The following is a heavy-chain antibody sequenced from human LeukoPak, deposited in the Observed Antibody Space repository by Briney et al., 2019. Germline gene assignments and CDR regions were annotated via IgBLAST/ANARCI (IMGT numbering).Heavy chain of an antibody. CDR1: GGSISSYY. Sequence: SETLSLTCTVSGGSISSYYWSWVRQPPGKGLEWIGYIYYSGSTTYNPSLSSRLTMSIDTSKNQFSLNLRSVTTADTAIYYCAREDWYFDLWGRGTLVTVSS. CDR2: IYYSGST. V-gene: IGHV4-59*01. J-gene: IGHJ2*01. CDR3: AREDWYFDL.